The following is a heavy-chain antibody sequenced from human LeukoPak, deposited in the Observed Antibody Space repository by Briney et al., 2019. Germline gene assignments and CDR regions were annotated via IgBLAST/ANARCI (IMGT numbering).Heavy chain of an antibody. CDR2: ISDSGDNT. D-gene: IGHD6-19*01. V-gene: IGHV3-23*01. J-gene: IGHJ3*02. Sequence: GGSLRLSCAASGFTFSSYWMSWVRQAPGKGLDWVSGISDSGDNTHYADSVRGRFTISRDISKNTLFLQMNSLRAEDTAVYYCAKIQGWFNTAFQIGGQGTMVTVSS. CDR3: AKIQGWFNTAFQI. CDR1: GFTFSSYW.